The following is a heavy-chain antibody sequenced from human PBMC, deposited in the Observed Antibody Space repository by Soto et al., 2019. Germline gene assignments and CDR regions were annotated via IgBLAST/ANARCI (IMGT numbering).Heavy chain of an antibody. CDR2: IIPIFGTA. CDR3: AVGGYCSGGSCYLGRDWFDP. CDR1: GGTFSSYA. V-gene: IGHV1-69*01. D-gene: IGHD2-15*01. J-gene: IGHJ5*02. Sequence: QVQLVQSGAEVKKPGSSVKVSCKASGGTFSSYAISWVRQAPGQGLEWMGGIIPIFGTANYAQKFQGRVTITADESTSTAYMELSSLRSEDTAVYYCAVGGYCSGGSCYLGRDWFDPWGQGTLVTVSS.